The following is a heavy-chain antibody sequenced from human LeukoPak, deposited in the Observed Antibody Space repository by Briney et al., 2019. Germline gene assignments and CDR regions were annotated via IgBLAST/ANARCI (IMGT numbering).Heavy chain of an antibody. D-gene: IGHD6-19*01. V-gene: IGHV3-23*01. CDR3: AKIWAKQAGPRGYFDY. CDR1: GCTFSSYA. CDR2: ISGSGGST. Sequence: PGGSLRLSCAASGCTFSSYAMSWVRQAPGKGLEWVSAISGSGGSTYYADSVNGRFTISRDNSQTTLYLQMNRLSAEDTAVYYCAKIWAKQAGPRGYFDYWGQGTLVTVSS. J-gene: IGHJ4*02.